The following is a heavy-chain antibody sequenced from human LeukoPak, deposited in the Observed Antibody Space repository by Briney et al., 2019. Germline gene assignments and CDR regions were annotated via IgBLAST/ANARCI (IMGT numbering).Heavy chain of an antibody. CDR1: GFTFSSYG. CDR2: ISYDGSNK. J-gene: IGHJ3*02. D-gene: IGHD5-24*01. V-gene: IGHV3-30*03. Sequence: GGSLRLSCAASGFTFSSYGMHWVRQAPGKGLEWVAVISYDGSNKYYADSVKGRFTISRDNSKNTLYLQMNSLRAEDTAVYYCARDLRDGFDAFDIRGQGTMVTVSS. CDR3: ARDLRDGFDAFDI.